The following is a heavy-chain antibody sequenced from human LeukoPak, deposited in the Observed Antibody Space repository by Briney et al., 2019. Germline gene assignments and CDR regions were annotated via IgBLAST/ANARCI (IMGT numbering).Heavy chain of an antibody. CDR2: IRYDGSNK. Sequence: GGSLRLSCAASGFTFSSYGMHWVRQAPGKGLEWVAFIRYDGSNKYYADSVKGRFTISRDNSKNTLYLQMNSLRLEDTAVYYCARTGLGLYSFDYWGRGTLVTVSS. CDR3: ARTGLGLYSFDY. D-gene: IGHD3/OR15-3a*01. CDR1: GFTFSSYG. J-gene: IGHJ4*02. V-gene: IGHV3-30*02.